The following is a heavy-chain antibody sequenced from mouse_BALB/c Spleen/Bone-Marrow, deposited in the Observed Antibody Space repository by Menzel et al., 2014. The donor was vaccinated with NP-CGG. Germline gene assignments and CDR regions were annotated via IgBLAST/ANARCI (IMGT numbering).Heavy chain of an antibody. J-gene: IGHJ3*01. CDR2: INPDSSTI. Sequence: DVHLVASGGGLVQPGGSLKLSCAASGFDFSRYWMSWVRQAPGKGLEWIGEINPDSSTINYTPSRKGKFIISRDNAKNTLYLQMSKVRSEDTALYYCARLSYYGRFAYWGQGTLVTVSA. V-gene: IGHV4-1*02. D-gene: IGHD1-1*01. CDR3: ARLSYYGRFAY. CDR1: GFDFSRYW.